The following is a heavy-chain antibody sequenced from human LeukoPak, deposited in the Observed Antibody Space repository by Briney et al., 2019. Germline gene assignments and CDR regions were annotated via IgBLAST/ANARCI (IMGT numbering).Heavy chain of an antibody. J-gene: IGHJ6*03. CDR2: ISAYNGNT. D-gene: IGHD2-2*01. V-gene: IGHV1-18*01. CDR3: ARDSEPAAAPSYMDV. Sequence: GASVKISCKASGYTFTSYGISWVRQAPGQGLEWMGWISAYNGNTNYAQKFQGRVTMTRDTSISTAYMELSRLRSDDTAVYYCARDSEPAAAPSYMDVWGKGTTVTVSS. CDR1: GYTFTSYG.